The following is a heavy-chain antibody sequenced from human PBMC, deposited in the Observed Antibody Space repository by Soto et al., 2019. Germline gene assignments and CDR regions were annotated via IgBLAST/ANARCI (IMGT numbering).Heavy chain of an antibody. CDR1: GGSISSYY. CDR3: ARRYGDPFDY. V-gene: IGHV4-59*01. CDR2: XYXXXST. D-gene: IGHD4-17*01. J-gene: IGHJ4*02. Sequence: XXTLSLTCTVSGGSISSYYWSWIRQPPGXXXXXXXXXYXXXSTXXNHXXXXXXXIXXXTXXXQSSMKLRSVTAAETAVYYCARRYGDPFDYWGQGTLVNVSS.